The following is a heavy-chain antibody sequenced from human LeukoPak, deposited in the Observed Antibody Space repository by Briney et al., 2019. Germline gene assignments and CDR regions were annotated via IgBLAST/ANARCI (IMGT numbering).Heavy chain of an antibody. Sequence: GGSLRLSCEASGFTFSSYWKSWVRQAPGKGLEWVANIKQDGGEKYYVDSVKGRFSISRDNAKNSLYLQMNSLRAEDTAVYYCARDRYITRSWGYDFDYWGQGTLVTVSS. D-gene: IGHD6-13*01. CDR1: GFTFSSYW. V-gene: IGHV3-7*01. CDR2: IKQDGGEK. CDR3: ARDRYITRSWGYDFDY. J-gene: IGHJ4*02.